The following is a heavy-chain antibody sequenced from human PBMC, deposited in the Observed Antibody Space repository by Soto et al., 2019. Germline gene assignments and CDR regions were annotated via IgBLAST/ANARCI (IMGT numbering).Heavy chain of an antibody. CDR2: VIPILGMA. V-gene: IGHV1-69*02. CDR1: EGTFNSYT. CDR3: ATNYGSGSTHFDY. D-gene: IGHD3-10*01. J-gene: IGHJ4*02. Sequence: QVQLVQSGAEVKKPGSSVKVSCTASEGTFNSYTISWVRQAPGQGLEWMGRVIPILGMADFAQKFQGRVRITADKSTRTAYMVLSSLRSDDTAIYYCATNYGSGSTHFDYWGQGTLVTVSS.